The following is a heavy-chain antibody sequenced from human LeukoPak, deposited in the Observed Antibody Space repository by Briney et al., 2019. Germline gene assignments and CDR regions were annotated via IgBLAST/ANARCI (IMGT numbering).Heavy chain of an antibody. CDR2: ISAYNGNT. V-gene: IGHV1-18*01. CDR3: ARGGGRYCSSTSCFAMDV. D-gene: IGHD2-2*01. J-gene: IGHJ6*03. CDR1: GYTFTSYG. Sequence: ASVKVSCKASGYTFTSYGISWVRQAPGQGLEWMGWISAYNGNTNYAQKLQGRVTMTTDTSTSTAYMELRSLRSDDTAVYCCARGGGRYCSSTSCFAMDVWGKGTTVTVSS.